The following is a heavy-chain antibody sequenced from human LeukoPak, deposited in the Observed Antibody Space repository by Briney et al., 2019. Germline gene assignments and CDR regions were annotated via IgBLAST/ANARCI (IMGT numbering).Heavy chain of an antibody. CDR3: AREGTGYSSGWVDF. J-gene: IGHJ5*01. CDR1: GGSVSSGSFY. V-gene: IGHV4-61*01. D-gene: IGHD6-19*01. Sequence: SETLSLTCTVSGGSVSSGSFYWSWIRQPPGKRLEWIGYIYHSGSTNYNPSLKSRVTISVDTSKNQFSLKLSSVTSADTAVYYCAREGTGYSSGWVDFWGQGTLVTVSS. CDR2: IYHSGST.